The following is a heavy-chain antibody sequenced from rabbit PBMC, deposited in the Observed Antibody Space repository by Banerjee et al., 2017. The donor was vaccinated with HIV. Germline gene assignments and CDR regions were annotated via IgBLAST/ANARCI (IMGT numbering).Heavy chain of an antibody. J-gene: IGHJ4*01. CDR1: GFSFSNNYV. V-gene: IGHV1S40*01. CDR2: IYAGSSGST. Sequence: QLLEESGGDLVKPGASLTLTCTASGFSFSNNYVMCWVRQAPGKGLEWIACIYAGSSGSTYYASWAKGRFTISKTSSTTVTLQMTSLTAADTATYFCATDSYGDGGYFNLWGQGTLVTVS. D-gene: IGHD6-1*01. CDR3: ATDSYGDGGYFNL.